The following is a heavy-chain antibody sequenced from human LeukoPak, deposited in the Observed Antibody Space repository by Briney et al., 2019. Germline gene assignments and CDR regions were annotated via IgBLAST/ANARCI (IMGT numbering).Heavy chain of an antibody. CDR1: GYTFIRHW. CDR2: SNPKDGAT. J-gene: IGHJ5*02. D-gene: IGHD2-21*02. CDR3: ARDHSNEMCGGDCFASWFDP. Sequence: ASVKVSCKTSGYTFIRHWMHWVRQAPGQGLEWMGISNPKDGATDFAQRFQGRVTMTTDTSTSTVYMELSSLRSEDTAVYYCARDHSNEMCGGDCFASWFDPWGQGTLVTVSS. V-gene: IGHV1-46*01.